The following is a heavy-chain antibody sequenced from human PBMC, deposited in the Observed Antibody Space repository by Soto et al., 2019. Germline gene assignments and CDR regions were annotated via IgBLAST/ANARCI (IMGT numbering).Heavy chain of an antibody. CDR1: GFTFSSYA. CDR3: ARGEVELWKPDY. D-gene: IGHD5-18*01. CDR2: ISYDGSNK. Sequence: QVQLVESGGGVVQPGRSLRLSCAASGFTFSSYAMHWVRQAPGKGLEWVAVISYDGSNKYYADSVKGRFTISRDNSKNTLYLQMNSLRAEDTAMYYCARGEVELWKPDYWGQGTLVTVSS. J-gene: IGHJ4*02. V-gene: IGHV3-30-3*01.